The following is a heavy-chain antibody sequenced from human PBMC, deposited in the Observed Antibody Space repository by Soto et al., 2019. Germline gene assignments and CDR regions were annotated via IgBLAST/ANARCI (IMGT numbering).Heavy chain of an antibody. CDR1: GGAISREYFL. Sequence: QVQLQPSVPGLVEPSHTLSLTCAVSGGAISREYFLWTWIRQPPGKVLAWIGYIHYTGSIMSNPSIKRRLTMAVDTTRSQFSLQLTSVPAAATAVYFCAREADGGDRVYYGLDVLGQGTTVTGSS. J-gene: IGHJ6*02. CDR2: IHYTGSI. CDR3: AREADGGDRVYYGLDV. V-gene: IGHV4-30-4*08. D-gene: IGHD2-21*02.